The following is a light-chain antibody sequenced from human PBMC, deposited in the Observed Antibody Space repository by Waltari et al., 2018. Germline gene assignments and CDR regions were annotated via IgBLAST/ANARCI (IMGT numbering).Light chain of an antibody. Sequence: SYVLTQPPSVSVAPGQTATITCGGTSIGSKRVHWYQQKPGRAPVVVVYEDSVRPSGVPERFSGSNSGNTATLSISRVEAGDEADYYCQVWDSSTSHAVFGGGTKLTVL. CDR2: EDS. CDR3: QVWDSSTSHAV. J-gene: IGLJ2*01. CDR1: SIGSKR. V-gene: IGLV3-21*02.